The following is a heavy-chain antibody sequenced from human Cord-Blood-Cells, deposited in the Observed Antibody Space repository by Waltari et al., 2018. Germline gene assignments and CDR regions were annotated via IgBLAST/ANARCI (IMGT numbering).Heavy chain of an antibody. V-gene: IGHV1-69*01. CDR2: IIPIFGTA. Sequence: GIIPIFGTANYAQKFQGRVTITADESTSTAYMELSSLRSEDTAVYYCARWQYNWNEGYAFDIWGQGTMVTVSS. D-gene: IGHD1-20*01. J-gene: IGHJ3*02. CDR3: ARWQYNWNEGYAFDI.